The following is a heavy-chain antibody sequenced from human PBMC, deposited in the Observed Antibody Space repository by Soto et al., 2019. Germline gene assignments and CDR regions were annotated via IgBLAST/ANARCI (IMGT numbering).Heavy chain of an antibody. D-gene: IGHD3-22*01. Sequence: PSATLSLTCAVYGGSFSGYYWSWIRQPPGKGLEWIGEINHSGSTNYNPYLKSRVTISVDTSKNQFSLKLSSVTAADTAVYYCARGDTYYYDSSGSDAFDIWGQGTMVT. CDR1: GGSFSGYY. CDR3: ARGDTYYYDSSGSDAFDI. J-gene: IGHJ3*02. V-gene: IGHV4-34*01. CDR2: INHSGST.